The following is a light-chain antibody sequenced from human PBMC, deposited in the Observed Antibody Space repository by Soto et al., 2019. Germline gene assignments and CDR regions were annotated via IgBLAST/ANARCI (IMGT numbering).Light chain of an antibody. Sequence: DIVMTQSPDSLAVSLGERATINCKSSQSPLYSASNKNYLAWYQQKPGQPPKLLIYWASTRESGVPDRFSGSGSRTDFTLTISSLQAEDVAVYYCQQYYNAPWTFGQGTKVEIK. CDR2: WAS. J-gene: IGKJ1*01. V-gene: IGKV4-1*01. CDR3: QQYYNAPWT. CDR1: QSPLYSASNKNY.